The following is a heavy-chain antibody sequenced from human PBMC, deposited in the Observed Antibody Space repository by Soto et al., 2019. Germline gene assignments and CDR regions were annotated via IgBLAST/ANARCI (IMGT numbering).Heavy chain of an antibody. Sequence: PGGSLRLSCAASGFTFSSHWMHWVRQVPGKGLVWVSRINKDGSYTEYGDSVKGRFTISRDNAKNTLYLQMNSLRAEDTAVYYCSRELYSAGDYWGQGTLVTVSS. J-gene: IGHJ4*02. D-gene: IGHD2-15*01. CDR3: SRELYSAGDY. CDR2: INKDGSYT. CDR1: GFTFSSHW. V-gene: IGHV3-74*01.